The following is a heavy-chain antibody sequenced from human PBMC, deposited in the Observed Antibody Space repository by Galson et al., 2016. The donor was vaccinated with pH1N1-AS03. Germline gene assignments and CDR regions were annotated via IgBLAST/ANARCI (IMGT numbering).Heavy chain of an antibody. CDR2: INPNSGGT. J-gene: IGHJ5*02. CDR1: GYTFTGYY. CDR3: ARGGIDAAVLYNWLDP. Sequence: SVKVSCKASGYTFTGYYIHWVRQAPGQGLEWMGWINPNSGGTNYAQKFQGRVTMTRDTSIITAYLDLSRPRSDDTALYYFARGGIDAAVLYNWLDPLGQGTLVTVSS. D-gene: IGHD6-13*01. V-gene: IGHV1-2*02.